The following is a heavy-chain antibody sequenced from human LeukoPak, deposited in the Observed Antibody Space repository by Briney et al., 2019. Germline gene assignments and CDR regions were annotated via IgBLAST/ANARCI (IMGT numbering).Heavy chain of an antibody. J-gene: IGHJ4*02. CDR1: GGSISSYN. V-gene: IGHV4-59*05. Sequence: PSETLSLTCTVSGGSISSYNWSWIRHPPGKGMGWVGRIYHSGRAYSNPSLKSRVTISVDTLRYEFSLKLTSVTAADTAVYYCARSLSTTGTKYWGQGTLVTVSS. D-gene: IGHD1-7*01. CDR3: ARSLSTTGTKY. CDR2: IYHSGRA.